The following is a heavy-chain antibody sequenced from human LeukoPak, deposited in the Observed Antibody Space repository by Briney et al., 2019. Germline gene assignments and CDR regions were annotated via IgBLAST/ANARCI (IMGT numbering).Heavy chain of an antibody. D-gene: IGHD3-10*01. CDR2: IDWDDDK. V-gene: IGHV2-70*11. Sequence: SGPTLVNPTQTLTLTCTFSGFSPSTNGMCVSWIRQPPGKALEWLARIDWDDDKYSSTSLKTRLTVSKDSSKNQVVLTMTNMDPVDTATYYCARTLTQDAEYYFDYWGQGILVAVSS. CDR3: ARTLTQDAEYYFDY. CDR1: GFSPSTNGMC. J-gene: IGHJ4*02.